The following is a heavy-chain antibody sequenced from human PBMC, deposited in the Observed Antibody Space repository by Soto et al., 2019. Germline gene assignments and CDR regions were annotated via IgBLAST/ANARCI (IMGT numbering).Heavy chain of an antibody. Sequence: PGWSLRLSCASSVFTFISYGMHWVRQAPGKGLEWVAVISYDGSNKYYADSVKGRLTISRDNSKNTLYLQMNSLRAEDTAVYYCAKDRAVFMCSSTSCEHHGMDVWGQGTTVTVSS. J-gene: IGHJ6*02. CDR3: AKDRAVFMCSSTSCEHHGMDV. CDR2: ISYDGSNK. CDR1: VFTFISYG. D-gene: IGHD2-2*01. V-gene: IGHV3-30*18.